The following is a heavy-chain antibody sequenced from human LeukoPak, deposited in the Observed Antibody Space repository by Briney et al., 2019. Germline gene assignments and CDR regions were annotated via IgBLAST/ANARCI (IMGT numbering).Heavy chain of an antibody. V-gene: IGHV3-74*01. CDR3: ARDMTASSWHALDY. CDR1: GFTLSSYW. J-gene: IGHJ4*02. Sequence: GGSLRLSCAASGFTLSSYWMHWVRQAPGKGLVWVSCINSDGSNTRYADSVKGRFTMSRDNAKNSLYLQMNSLRAEDTAVYYCARDMTASSWHALDYWGQGTLITVSS. D-gene: IGHD6-13*01. CDR2: INSDGSNT.